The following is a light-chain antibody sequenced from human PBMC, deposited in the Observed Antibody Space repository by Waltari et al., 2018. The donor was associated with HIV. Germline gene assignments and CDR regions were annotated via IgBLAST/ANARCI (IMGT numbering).Light chain of an antibody. V-gene: IGLV4-69*02. J-gene: IGLJ2*01. CDR1: SGHSTYA. CDR3: QTWGAGIQV. Sequence: QLVLTQSPSASASLGASVKLTCSLSSGHSTYAIAWHQQQPAKGPRFLMKVNSDGSHNKRDEIPDRVSGSSSGAERYLTISSLQYDDEADYYCQTWGAGIQVFGGGTKLTVL. CDR2: VNSDGSH.